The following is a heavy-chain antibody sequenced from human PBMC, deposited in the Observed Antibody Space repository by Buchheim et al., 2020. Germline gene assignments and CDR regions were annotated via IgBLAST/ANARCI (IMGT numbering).Heavy chain of an antibody. CDR1: GFTFNRYW. J-gene: IGHJ6*02. CDR2: IKQDGTEK. CDR3: ARHTGFDSGLDV. Sequence: EVQLAVSGGGLVQPGGSLRLSCIGSGFTFNRYWMTWVRQAPGKGLEWVATIKQDGTEKYYVNYVKGRVIASRDNATNSVFVHMSSLADEDTAVYYCARHTGFDSGLDVWGQGT. V-gene: IGHV3-7*01. D-gene: IGHD5-12*01.